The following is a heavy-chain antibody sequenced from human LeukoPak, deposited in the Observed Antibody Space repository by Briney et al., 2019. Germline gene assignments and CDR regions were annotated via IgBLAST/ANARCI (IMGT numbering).Heavy chain of an antibody. J-gene: IGHJ5*02. Sequence: GASVKVSCKAAGYTFTTYDVNWVRQATGQGRGWRGGGNPNNGDTAYAQKFQGRVTITRDTSTNTVYMQLSSLKSDDTAVYYCARVGCSDISCWTWLAPWGQGTLVTVSS. V-gene: IGHV1-8*03. CDR2: GNPNNGDT. D-gene: IGHD6-19*01. CDR3: ARVGCSDISCWTWLAP. CDR1: GYTFTTYD.